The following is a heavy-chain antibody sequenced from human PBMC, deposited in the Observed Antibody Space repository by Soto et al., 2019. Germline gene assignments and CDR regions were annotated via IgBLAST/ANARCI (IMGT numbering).Heavy chain of an antibody. CDR1: GYTFTSYG. Sequence: ASVKVSCKASGYTFTSYGISWVRQAPGQGLEWMGWISAYNGNTSYAQKLQGRVTMTSDTSTSTAYMELRSLRSDDTAVYYCAREPYQLLSGNWFDPWGQGTLVTSPQ. J-gene: IGHJ5*02. D-gene: IGHD2-2*01. CDR2: ISAYNGNT. CDR3: AREPYQLLSGNWFDP. V-gene: IGHV1-18*01.